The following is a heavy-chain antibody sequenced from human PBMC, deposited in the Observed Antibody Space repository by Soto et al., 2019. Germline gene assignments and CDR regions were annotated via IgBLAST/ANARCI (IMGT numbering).Heavy chain of an antibody. D-gene: IGHD2-15*01. Sequence: ASVKVSCKASGYTFTSYGISWVRQAPGQGLEWMGRISAYNGNTNYAQKLQGRVTMTTDTSTSTAYMELRSLGSDDTAVYYCAREASCYGAAPWFFDLWGRGTLVTVSS. CDR2: ISAYNGNT. J-gene: IGHJ2*01. CDR1: GYTFTSYG. V-gene: IGHV1-18*01. CDR3: AREASCYGAAPWFFDL.